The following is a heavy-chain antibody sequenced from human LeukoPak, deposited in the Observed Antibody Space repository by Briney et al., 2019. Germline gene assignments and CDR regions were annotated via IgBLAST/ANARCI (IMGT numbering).Heavy chain of an antibody. CDR1: GGSISSSDYY. D-gene: IGHD2-15*01. Sequence: PSETLSLACTVSGGSISSSDYYWGWIRQPPGKGLEWIGSIYYGGSTYYNPSLKSRVTISVDTSMNQFSLKLSFVTTADTAVYYCARALGYCSGGSCTRGYNWFDPWGQGTLVTVPS. V-gene: IGHV4-39*01. J-gene: IGHJ5*02. CDR2: IYYGGST. CDR3: ARALGYCSGGSCTRGYNWFDP.